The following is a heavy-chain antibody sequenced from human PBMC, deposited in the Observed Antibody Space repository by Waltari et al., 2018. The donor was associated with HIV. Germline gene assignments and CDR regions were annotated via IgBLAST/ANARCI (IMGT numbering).Heavy chain of an antibody. Sequence: DVQLLESGGGLVQPGGALRLSCAFSGFHFSIYPFYWVRQAPGKGPVCVSAISANCYKTFYTYSVRCRFTVSRDNPKSTLYLQMNNLRTEDTAAYFCVKEGGVGSIKEDYWGQGTLVTVSS. CDR3: VKEGGVGSIKEDY. CDR2: ISANCYKT. CDR1: GFHFSIYP. V-gene: IGHV3-23*01. J-gene: IGHJ4*02. D-gene: IGHD1-26*01.